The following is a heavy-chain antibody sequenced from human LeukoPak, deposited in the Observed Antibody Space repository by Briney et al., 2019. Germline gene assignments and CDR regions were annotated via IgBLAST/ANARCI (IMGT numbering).Heavy chain of an antibody. J-gene: IGHJ4*02. CDR1: GGSISSSSYY. CDR3: ARHFWTAAATDY. D-gene: IGHD6-13*01. V-gene: IGHV4-39*01. Sequence: SEALSLTCTVSGGSISSSSYYWGWIRQPPGKGLEWIGSIYYSGSTYYNPSLKSRVTISVDTSKNQFSLKLSSVTAADTAVYYCARHFWTAAATDYWGQGTLVTVSS. CDR2: IYYSGST.